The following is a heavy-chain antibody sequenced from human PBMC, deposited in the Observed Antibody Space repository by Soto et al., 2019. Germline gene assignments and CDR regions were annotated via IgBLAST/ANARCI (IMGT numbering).Heavy chain of an antibody. J-gene: IGHJ5*02. V-gene: IGHV4-34*01. CDR2: INHSGST. CDR3: ARGLRRALRT. CDR1: GGSFSGYY. Sequence: QVQLQQWGAGLLKPSETLSLTCAVYGGSFSGYYWSWIRQPPGKGLEWIGEINHSGSTNYNPSLKSRVTISVDTSKNQFSLKLSSVTAADTAVYCCARGLRRALRTWCQGTLVTVSS.